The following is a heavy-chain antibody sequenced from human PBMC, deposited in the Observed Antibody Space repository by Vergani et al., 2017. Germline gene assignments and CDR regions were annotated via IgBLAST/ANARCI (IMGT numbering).Heavy chain of an antibody. D-gene: IGHD3-22*01. CDR2: IIPIFGTA. Sequence: QVQLVQSGAEVKKPGSSVKFSCKASGGTFSSYSISWVRQAPGQGLEWMGGIIPIFGTANYAQKFQGRVTITADKSTSTAYMELSSLRSEDTAVYYCARSMYYYDRSGYPLYYYDGMDVWGQGTTVTVSS. V-gene: IGHV1-69*06. CDR3: ARSMYYYDRSGYPLYYYDGMDV. CDR1: GGTFSSYS. J-gene: IGHJ6*02.